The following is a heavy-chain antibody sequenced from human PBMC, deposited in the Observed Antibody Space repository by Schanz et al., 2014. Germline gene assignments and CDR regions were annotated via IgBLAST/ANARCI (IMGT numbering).Heavy chain of an antibody. Sequence: QVQLEQSGAEVKKPGSSVKVSCTASGGTFSSFGINWVRQAPGQGLEWMGRIIPSLGLAKYEQKFQDKVTITADTSTTTAYMELSGLRSEDTAVYYCARDRLECGAECYSVEVFEIWGQGTLVIVSS. J-gene: IGHJ4*02. CDR2: IIPSLGLA. V-gene: IGHV1-69*04. CDR3: ARDRLECGAECYSVEVFEI. D-gene: IGHD2-21*01. CDR1: GGTFSSFG.